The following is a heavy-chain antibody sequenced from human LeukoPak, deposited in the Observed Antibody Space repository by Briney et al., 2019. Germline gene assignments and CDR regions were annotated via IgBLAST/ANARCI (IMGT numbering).Heavy chain of an antibody. CDR2: INHSGST. J-gene: IGHJ3*02. D-gene: IGHD2-2*02. CDR3: ARGRNVVVVPAAVPHDAFDI. CDR1: GGSFSGYY. V-gene: IGHV4-34*01. Sequence: SETLSLTCAVYGGSFSGYYWSWIRQPPGNGLEWIGEINHSGSTNYNPSLKSRVTISVDTSKNQFSLKLSSVTAADTAVYYCARGRNVVVVPAAVPHDAFDIWGQGTMVTVSS.